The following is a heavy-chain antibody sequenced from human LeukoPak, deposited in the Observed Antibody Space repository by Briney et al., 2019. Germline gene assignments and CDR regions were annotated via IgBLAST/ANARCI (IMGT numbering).Heavy chain of an antibody. J-gene: IGHJ4*02. V-gene: IGHV4-39*07. CDR1: GGSISSSSYY. CDR3: ARDPRGYSYGQFDY. CDR2: IYYSGST. D-gene: IGHD5-18*01. Sequence: SETLSLTCTVSGGSISSSSYYWGWIRQPPGKGLEWIGSIYYSGSTYYNPSLKSRVTISVDTSKNQFSLKLSSVTAADTAVYYCARDPRGYSYGQFDYWGQGTLVTVSS.